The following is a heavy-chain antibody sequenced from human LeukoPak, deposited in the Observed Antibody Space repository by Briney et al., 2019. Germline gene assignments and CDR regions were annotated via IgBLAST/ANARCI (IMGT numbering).Heavy chain of an antibody. Sequence: QPGGSLRLSCAASGFTFSSYAMHWVRQAPGKGLEWVAVISYDGSNKYYADSVKGRFTISRDNSKNTLYLQMNSLRAEDTAVYYCARGGDIVVVPAAIFPYYFDYWGQGTLVTVSS. CDR2: ISYDGSNK. V-gene: IGHV3-30-3*01. CDR3: ARGGDIVVVPAAIFPYYFDY. CDR1: GFTFSSYA. J-gene: IGHJ4*02. D-gene: IGHD2-2*01.